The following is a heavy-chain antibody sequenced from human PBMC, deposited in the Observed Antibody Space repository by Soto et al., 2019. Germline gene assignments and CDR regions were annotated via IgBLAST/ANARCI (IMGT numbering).Heavy chain of an antibody. Sequence: QVQLQESGPGLVKPSQTLSLTYTVSGGSISSGDYYWSWIRQPPGKGLEWIGYIYYSGSTYYNPSRKSRGTIPVDTAKNQFSLKLSTVTAADTAVDYSARATDSSGYPDWGQGTLVTVSS. D-gene: IGHD3-22*01. CDR2: IYYSGST. J-gene: IGHJ4*02. CDR1: GGSISSGDYY. CDR3: ARATDSSGYPD. V-gene: IGHV4-30-4*01.